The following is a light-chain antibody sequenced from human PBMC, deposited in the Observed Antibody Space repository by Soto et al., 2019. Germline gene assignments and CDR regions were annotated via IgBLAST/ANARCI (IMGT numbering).Light chain of an antibody. J-gene: IGLJ2*01. CDR1: SGDVGSYDL. V-gene: IGLV2-23*02. CDR3: CSYAGSSTVI. Sequence: QAVVTQPASVSGSPGQSITISCTGTSGDVGSYDLVSWYQQPPGKAPKLMIYEVTKRPSGVSDRFSGSKSGNTASLTISGLQAEDEANYYCCSYAGSSTVIFGGGTKVTVL. CDR2: EVT.